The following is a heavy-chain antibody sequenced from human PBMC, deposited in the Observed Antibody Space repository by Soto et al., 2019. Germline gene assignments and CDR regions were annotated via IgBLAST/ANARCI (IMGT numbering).Heavy chain of an antibody. V-gene: IGHV4-30-4*01. CDR3: ASLFASTYSPRPFDY. J-gene: IGHJ4*02. Sequence: PSETLSLTCTVSGGSISRGDYYWSWIRQPPGKGLEWIGYIYYSVSTFYNPSLKNRVTISLDTSKIQFSLKLSSVSAEDTAVYYCASLFASTYSPRPFDYWGQGTQVTVSS. CDR2: IYYSVST. D-gene: IGHD2-15*01. CDR1: GGSISRGDYY.